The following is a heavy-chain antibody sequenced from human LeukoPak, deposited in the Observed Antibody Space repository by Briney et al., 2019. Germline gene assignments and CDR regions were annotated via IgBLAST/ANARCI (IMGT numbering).Heavy chain of an antibody. CDR2: IIPIFTTT. D-gene: IGHD6-6*01. V-gene: IGHV1-69*13. Sequence: GASVKVSCKASGGTFSTYTLSWVRQAPGQGLEWMGGIIPIFTTTNYAQKFQGRLTITADESTSTTYMELSSLRSEDTAIYYCARGYSSSGYYMDVWGKGTTVTVSS. CDR3: ARGYSSSGYYMDV. J-gene: IGHJ6*03. CDR1: GGTFSTYT.